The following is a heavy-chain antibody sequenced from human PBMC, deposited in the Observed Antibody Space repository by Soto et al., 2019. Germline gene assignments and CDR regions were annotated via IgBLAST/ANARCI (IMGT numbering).Heavy chain of an antibody. CDR2: IKQDGSEK. CDR3: ARVTFGGVVDVFDI. D-gene: IGHD3-16*01. J-gene: IGHJ3*02. Sequence: PGGSLRLSCAASGFTFRDYWMSWVRQAPGRGLEWVANIKQDGSEKHYVDSVKGRFTISRDNAKNSLYLQVNSLRAEDTAVYFCARVTFGGVVDVFDIWGQETMVTVSS. CDR1: GFTFRDYW. V-gene: IGHV3-7*01.